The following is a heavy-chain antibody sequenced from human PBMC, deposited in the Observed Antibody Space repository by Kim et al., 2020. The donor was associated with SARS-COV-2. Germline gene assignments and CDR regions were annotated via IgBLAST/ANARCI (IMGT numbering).Heavy chain of an antibody. CDR3: ARRGGQLSDWFDP. D-gene: IGHD6-6*01. Sequence: AQKFQARVAITADKSTSTAYMELSSLRSEDTAVYYCARRGGQLSDWFDPWGQGTLVTVSS. J-gene: IGHJ5*02. V-gene: IGHV1-69*02.